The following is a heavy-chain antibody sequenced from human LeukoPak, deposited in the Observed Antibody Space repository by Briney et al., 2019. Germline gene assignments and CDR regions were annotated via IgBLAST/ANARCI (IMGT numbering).Heavy chain of an antibody. Sequence: TGGSLRLSCTASGFTFGDYAMSGVRQAPGKGLEWVGFIRSKAYGGTTEYAASVKGRFTISRDDSKSIAYLQMNSLKTEDTAVYYCTRDPRLNWFDPWGQGTLVTVSS. V-gene: IGHV3-49*04. CDR2: IRSKAYGGTT. CDR3: TRDPRLNWFDP. J-gene: IGHJ5*02. CDR1: GFTFGDYA.